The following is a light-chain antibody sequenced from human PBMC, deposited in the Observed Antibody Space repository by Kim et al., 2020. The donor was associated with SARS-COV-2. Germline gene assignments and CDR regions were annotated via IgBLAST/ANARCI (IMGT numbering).Light chain of an antibody. Sequence: ETVMTQSPATLSVSPGERATLSCRASQSVSNNLAWYQQNPGQAPRLLIYGASTRATGIPARFSGSGSGTEFSLTISSLQSEDFAVYYCQQYNNWPLTFGGGTKVDIK. CDR2: GAS. CDR3: QQYNNWPLT. V-gene: IGKV3-15*01. CDR1: QSVSNN. J-gene: IGKJ4*01.